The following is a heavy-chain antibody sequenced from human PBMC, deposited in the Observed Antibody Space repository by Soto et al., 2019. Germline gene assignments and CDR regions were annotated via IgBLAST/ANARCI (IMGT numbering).Heavy chain of an antibody. J-gene: IGHJ4*02. V-gene: IGHV3-23*01. D-gene: IGHD3-10*01. CDR1: GFTFSSYA. CDR3: AKIIIGNYYGSGSYRKYYFDS. CDR2: ISGSGGST. Sequence: EVQLLESGGGLVQPGGSLRLSCAASGFTFSSYAMSWVRQAPGKGLEWVSAISGSGGSTYYADSVKGRFTISRDNSKNTLYLQMNSLRAEDTAVYYCAKIIIGNYYGSGSYRKYYFDSWGQGTLVTVSS.